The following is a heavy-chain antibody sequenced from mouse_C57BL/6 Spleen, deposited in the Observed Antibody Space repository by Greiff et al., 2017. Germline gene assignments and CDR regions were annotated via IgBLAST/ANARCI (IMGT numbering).Heavy chain of an antibody. J-gene: IGHJ4*01. CDR3: APYYSNYGYYAMDY. D-gene: IGHD2-5*01. CDR2: IHPSDSAT. Sequence: VQLQQPGAELVKPGASVKVSCKASGYTFTSYWMHWVKQRPGQGLEWIGRIHPSDSATNYNQKFKGKATLTVDKSSSTADMQLSSLTSEDSAVYYCAPYYSNYGYYAMDYWGQGTSVTVSS. CDR1: GYTFTSYW. V-gene: IGHV1-74*01.